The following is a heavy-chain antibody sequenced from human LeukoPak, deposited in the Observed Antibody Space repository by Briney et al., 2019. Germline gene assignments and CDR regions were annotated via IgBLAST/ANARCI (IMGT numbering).Heavy chain of an antibody. CDR2: IYYSGST. J-gene: IGHJ4*02. D-gene: IGHD2/OR15-2a*01. CDR1: GGSVSSGFYY. Sequence: SETLSLTCTVSGGSVSSGFYYWSWIRQPPGRGLEWIGYIYYSGSTNYNPSLKSRVTISVDTSKNQFSLKLSSVTAADTAVYYCARNSNNIDYWGQGTLVTVSS. CDR3: ARNSNNIDY. V-gene: IGHV4-61*01.